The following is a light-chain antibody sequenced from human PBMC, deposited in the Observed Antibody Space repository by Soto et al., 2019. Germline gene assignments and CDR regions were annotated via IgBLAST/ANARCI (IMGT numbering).Light chain of an antibody. V-gene: IGKV3-11*01. CDR2: DAS. Sequence: EIVLTQSPVTLSLSPGERATLSCRARQTVSSYLAWYQQKPGQAPRLLIYDASNRATGIPARFSGSGSGTDFTLTISSLEPEDFAVYYCQQRHNSPITFGQGTRLEIK. CDR1: QTVSSY. J-gene: IGKJ5*01. CDR3: QQRHNSPIT.